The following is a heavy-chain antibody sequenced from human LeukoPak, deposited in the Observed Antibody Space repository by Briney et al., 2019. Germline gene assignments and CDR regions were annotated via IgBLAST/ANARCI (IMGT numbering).Heavy chain of an antibody. Sequence: GSLRLSCAASGFTFSSYSMNWVRQAPGKGLEWVSSISRSSSDIYYADSVKGRFTISRDNAKNSLSLQMNSLRAEDTAVYCCARDPYNGYYGDDYYYYMDVWGKGTTVTISS. D-gene: IGHD4-17*01. V-gene: IGHV3-21*01. CDR1: GFTFSSYS. CDR2: ISRSSSDI. J-gene: IGHJ6*03. CDR3: ARDPYNGYYGDDYYYYMDV.